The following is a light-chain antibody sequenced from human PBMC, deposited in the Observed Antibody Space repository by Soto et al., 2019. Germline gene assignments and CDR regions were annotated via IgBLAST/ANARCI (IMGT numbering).Light chain of an antibody. CDR2: DAS. Sequence: DIPMTQSPSTVSASVGDRVTITCRASQTINRWLAWYQQKPGKAPSLLIFDASTLRSGVPSRFSGSGSGTEFTLTISSLQPDDFAVYYCQQFNTYSSFGQGTKVEMK. CDR3: QQFNTYSS. CDR1: QTINRW. V-gene: IGKV1-5*01. J-gene: IGKJ1*01.